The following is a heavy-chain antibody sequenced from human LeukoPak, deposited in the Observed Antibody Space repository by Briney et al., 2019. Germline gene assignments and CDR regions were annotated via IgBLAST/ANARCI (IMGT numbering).Heavy chain of an antibody. CDR1: GFTFSSYA. J-gene: IGHJ4*02. CDR2: ISGSGGST. D-gene: IGHD4-17*01. CDR3: AKGEARSGDYLEVDY. V-gene: IGHV3-23*01. Sequence: GRSLRLSCAASGFTFSSYAMSWVRQAPGKGLEWVSAISGSGGSTYYADSVKGRFTISRDNSKNTLYLQMNSLRAEDTAVYYCAKGEARSGDYLEVDYWGQGTLVTVSS.